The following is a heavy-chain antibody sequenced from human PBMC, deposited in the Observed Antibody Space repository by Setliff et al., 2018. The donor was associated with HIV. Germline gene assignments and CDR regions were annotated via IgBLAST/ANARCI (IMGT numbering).Heavy chain of an antibody. V-gene: IGHV1-46*01. CDR3: ARGGHYTGSYLPRDYYMDV. CDR2: IKPSAGST. D-gene: IGHD1-26*01. Sequence: ASVKVSCKASGDTFTNFYIHWARQAPGQGLEWLGMIKPSAGSTTYAQKFQGRVTMTSDTSTSTVYMDLSSLGSEDTAVYYCARGGHYTGSYLPRDYYMDVWGKGTTVT. CDR1: GDTFTNFY. J-gene: IGHJ6*03.